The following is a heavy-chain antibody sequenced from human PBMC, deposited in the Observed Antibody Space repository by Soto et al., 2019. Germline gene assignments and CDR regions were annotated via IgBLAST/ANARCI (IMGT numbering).Heavy chain of an antibody. CDR1: GFTFSSYG. J-gene: IGHJ6*02. V-gene: IGHV3-30*18. Sequence: SLILSCAASGFTFSSYGMHWVRQAPGKGLEWVAVISYDGSNKYYADSVKGRFTISRDNSKNTLYLQMNSLRAEDTAVYYCAKDLEDYDFWSGSPYYYHYYGMEVWGQGTTVRVSS. CDR3: AKDLEDYDFWSGSPYYYHYYGMEV. D-gene: IGHD3-3*01. CDR2: ISYDGSNK.